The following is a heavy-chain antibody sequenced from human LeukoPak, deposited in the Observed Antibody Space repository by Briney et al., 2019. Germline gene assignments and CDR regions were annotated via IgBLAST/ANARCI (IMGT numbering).Heavy chain of an antibody. CDR2: IYYSGST. J-gene: IGHJ4*02. CDR3: ARQTTGGDFDN. D-gene: IGHD1-14*01. V-gene: IGHV4-59*08. Sequence: SETLSLTCTVSGSSISSYYWSWIRQPPGKGLEWIGYIYYSGSTNYNPSLKSRVTISVDTSENQFSLKLSSVTAADTAVYYCARQTTGGDFDNWGQGTLVTVSS. CDR1: GSSISSYY.